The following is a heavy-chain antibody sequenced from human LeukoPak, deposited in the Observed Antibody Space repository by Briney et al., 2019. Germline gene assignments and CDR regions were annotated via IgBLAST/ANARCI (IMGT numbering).Heavy chain of an antibody. CDR3: ARTGDFCEICLFGAFDI. Sequence: PSETLSLTCTVSGYSISSGYYWGWIRQPPGKGLEWIGSIYHSGSTYYNPSLKSRVTISVDTSKNQFSLKLSSVTAADTAVYYCARTGDFCEICLFGAFDIWGQGTMVTVSS. CDR2: IYHSGST. D-gene: IGHD3-3*01. V-gene: IGHV4-38-2*02. J-gene: IGHJ3*02. CDR1: GYSISSGYY.